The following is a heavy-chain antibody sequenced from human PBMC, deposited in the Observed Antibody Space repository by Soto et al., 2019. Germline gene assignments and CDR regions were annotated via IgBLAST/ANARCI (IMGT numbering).Heavy chain of an antibody. CDR1: GFTFSSYG. CDR2: ISYDGSNK. Sequence: GGSLRLSCAASGFTFSSYGMRWVRQAPGKGLEWVAVISYDGSNKYYADSVKGRFTISRDNSKNTLYLQMNSLRAEDTAVYYCAKSPIDYYDSSGYYDYYYGMDVWGQGTTVTVSS. V-gene: IGHV3-30*18. D-gene: IGHD3-22*01. J-gene: IGHJ6*02. CDR3: AKSPIDYYDSSGYYDYYYGMDV.